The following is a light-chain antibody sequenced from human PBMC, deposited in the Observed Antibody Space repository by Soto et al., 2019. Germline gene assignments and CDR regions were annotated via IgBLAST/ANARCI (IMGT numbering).Light chain of an antibody. CDR1: QDISNY. V-gene: IGKV1-33*01. CDR2: DAS. CDR3: QQYDNLPLT. J-gene: IGKJ5*01. Sequence: DIQMTQSPSTLSGSVVDRVTITCQASQDISNYLNWYQQKPGKAPKLLIYDASNLETGVPSRFSGSGSGTDFTFTINSLQPEDIATYYCQQYDNLPLTFGQGTRLEIK.